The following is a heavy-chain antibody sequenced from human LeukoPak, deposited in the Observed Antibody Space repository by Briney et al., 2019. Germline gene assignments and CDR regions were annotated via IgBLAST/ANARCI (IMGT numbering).Heavy chain of an antibody. J-gene: IGHJ4*02. CDR2: ISSSSSTI. D-gene: IGHD3-22*01. V-gene: IGHV3-48*01. Sequence: GVLRLSCAASGLTISSYSMNWVRQAPGKGLQWVSYISSSSSTIYYADSVKGRFTISRDNAKNSLYLQMNSLRAEDTAVYYCARDAEVGYFDSSNFYDYWGQGTLVTVSS. CDR3: ARDAEVGYFDSSNFYDY. CDR1: GLTISSYS.